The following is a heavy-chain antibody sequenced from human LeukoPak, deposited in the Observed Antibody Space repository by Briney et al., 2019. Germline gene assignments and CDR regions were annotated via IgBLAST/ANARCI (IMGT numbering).Heavy chain of an antibody. CDR2: IYYSGST. V-gene: IGHV4-59*01. D-gene: IGHD1-26*01. Sequence: SETLSLTCAVYGGSFSGYYWSWIRQPPGKGLEWIGYIYYSGSTNYNPSLKSRVTISVDTSKNQFSLKLSSVTAADTAVYYCARGTWELNYWGQGTLVTVSS. J-gene: IGHJ4*02. CDR1: GGSFSGYY. CDR3: ARGTWELNY.